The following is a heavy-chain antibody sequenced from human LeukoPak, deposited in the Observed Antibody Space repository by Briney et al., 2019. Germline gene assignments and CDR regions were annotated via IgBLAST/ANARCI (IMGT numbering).Heavy chain of an antibody. J-gene: IGHJ4*02. D-gene: IGHD2-2*01. CDR3: ARDGEYQLLGFDY. CDR2: IYTSGST. Sequence: PSQTLSLTCTVSGGSISSGSYYWSWIRQPAGKGLEWIGRIYTSGSTNYNPSLKSRVTMSVDTSKNQFSLKLSSVTAADTAVYYCARDGEYQLLGFDYWGQGTLVTVSS. CDR1: GGSISSGSYY. V-gene: IGHV4-61*02.